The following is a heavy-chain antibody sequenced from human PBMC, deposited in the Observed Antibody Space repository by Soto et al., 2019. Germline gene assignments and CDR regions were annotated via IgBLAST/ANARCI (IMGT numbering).Heavy chain of an antibody. CDR1: GFTFSSYG. CDR3: AKRDDYGGEFDY. CDR2: ISYDGNNK. J-gene: IGHJ4*02. V-gene: IGHV3-30*18. D-gene: IGHD4-17*01. Sequence: QVQLVESGGGVVQPGTSLRLSCAASGFTFSSYGMHWVRQAPGKGLEWVALISYDGNNKRYAYSVKGRFTISRDSSKSTLFLQMNNLRVEDTAVYYCAKRDDYGGEFDYWGQGTLVTVSS.